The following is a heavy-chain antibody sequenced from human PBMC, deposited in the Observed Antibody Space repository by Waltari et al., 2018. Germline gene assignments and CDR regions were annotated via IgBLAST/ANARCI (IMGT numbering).Heavy chain of an antibody. CDR1: ALTFSRYA. V-gene: IGHV3-23*01. J-gene: IGHJ4*02. D-gene: IGHD2-8*02. CDR2: IPGRGGST. Sequence: EVQLLESGGGLVQPGGSLRLSCAASALTFSRYAMSWVRQDTGKGLGWVSSIPGRGGSTYYADAVKCRFISSRDNSKNTLYLQMNSRRAEDTAVYFCGNTPYCTDIRCYAEAYRGQGTLVTVSS. CDR3: GNTPYCTDIRCYAEAY.